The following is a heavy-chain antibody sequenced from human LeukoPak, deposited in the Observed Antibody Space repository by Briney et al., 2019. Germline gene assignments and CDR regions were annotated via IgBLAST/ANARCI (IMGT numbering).Heavy chain of an antibody. J-gene: IGHJ1*01. CDR1: GYTFTGYY. V-gene: IGHV1-2*02. D-gene: IGHD3-22*01. CDR2: INPDSGDT. CDR3: TKADYDSSGFEFFQH. Sequence: GASVKVSCKASGYTFTGYYIHWVRQAPGQGLEYMGWINPDSGDTNFARRFQGRITMTSDTSVSTAHMELSRLTSDDTAFYYCTKADYDSSGFEFFQHWGQGTLVTVSS.